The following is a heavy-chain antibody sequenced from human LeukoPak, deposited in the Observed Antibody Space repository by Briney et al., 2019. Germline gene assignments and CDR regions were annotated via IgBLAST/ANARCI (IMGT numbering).Heavy chain of an antibody. J-gene: IGHJ3*02. D-gene: IGHD3-10*01. CDR3: ARDLRSSGSYYNDAFDI. CDR2: IYYSGST. CDR1: GGSISSYY. V-gene: IGHV4-59*01. Sequence: SETLSLTCTVSGGSISSYYWSWIRQPPGKGLEWIGYIYYSGSTNHNPSLKSRVTISVDTSKNQFSLKLSSVTAADTAVYYCARDLRSSGSYYNDAFDIWGQGTMVTVSS.